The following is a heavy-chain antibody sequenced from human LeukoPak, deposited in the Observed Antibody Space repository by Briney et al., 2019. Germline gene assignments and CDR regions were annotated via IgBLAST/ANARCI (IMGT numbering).Heavy chain of an antibody. D-gene: IGHD4-17*01. CDR1: GGTFSSYA. CDR3: ATLPFVYGDSYYYYYMDV. CDR2: IIPIFGTA. Sequence: ASVKVSCKASGGTFSSYAISWVRQAPGQGLEWMGGIIPIFGTANYAQKFQGRVTMTEDTSTDTAYMELSSLRSEDTAVYYCATLPFVYGDSYYYYYMDVWGKGTTVTVSS. V-gene: IGHV1-69*06. J-gene: IGHJ6*03.